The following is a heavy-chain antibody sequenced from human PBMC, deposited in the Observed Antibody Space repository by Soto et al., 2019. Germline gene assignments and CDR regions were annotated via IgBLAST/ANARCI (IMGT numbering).Heavy chain of an antibody. D-gene: IGHD3-10*01. J-gene: IGHJ4*02. CDR3: APVRNFGKFFSL. CDR1: GGSFSNYY. V-gene: IGHV4-34*01. CDR2: INHGGSA. Sequence: PSETLSLTCAVYGGSFSNYYWSWIRQPPGKGLEWIGEINHGGSANYNPSLKSRVTISLDTSKNQFFLKLHSVTAADTAVYYCAPVRNFGKFFSLWGQGTPVTVSS.